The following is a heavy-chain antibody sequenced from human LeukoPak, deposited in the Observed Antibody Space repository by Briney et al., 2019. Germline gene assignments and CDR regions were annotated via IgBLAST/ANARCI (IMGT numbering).Heavy chain of an antibody. Sequence: GGSLRLSCAASGFTFGSYAMSWVRQAPGKGLEWVSAISGDGDSTYYADSVKGRFTISRDNSKNMVHLQMSSLRAEDTAVYYCTKSYCSGSYYNLDYWGQGALVTVSS. CDR2: ISGDGDST. CDR1: GFTFGSYA. J-gene: IGHJ4*02. CDR3: TKSYCSGSYYNLDY. D-gene: IGHD1-26*01. V-gene: IGHV3-23*01.